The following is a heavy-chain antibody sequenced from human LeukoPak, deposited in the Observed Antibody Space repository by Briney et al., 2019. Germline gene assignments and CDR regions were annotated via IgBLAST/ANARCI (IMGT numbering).Heavy chain of an antibody. V-gene: IGHV3-48*03. J-gene: IGHJ3*02. CDR1: GFTFSSYE. D-gene: IGHD5-12*01. Sequence: PGGSLRLSCAASGFTFSSYEMNWVRQAPGNGLEWVSYISSRGSTIYYADSVKGRFTISRDNAKNSLYLQMNSLRAEDTAVYYCARVNMWLRGAFDIWGQGTMVTVSS. CDR2: ISSRGSTI. CDR3: ARVNMWLRGAFDI.